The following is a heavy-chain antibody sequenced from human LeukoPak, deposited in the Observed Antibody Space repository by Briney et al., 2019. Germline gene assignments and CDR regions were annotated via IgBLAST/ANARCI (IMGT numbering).Heavy chain of an antibody. CDR3: ARGTTTVTNWFDP. CDR1: GYSISSGYY. Sequence: SETLSLTCTVSGYSISSGYYWGRIRQPPGKGLEWIGSIYHRGSTYYNPSLKSRVTIAVDTSKNQFSLKLSSVTAADTAVYYCARGTTTVTNWFDPWGQGTLVTVSS. J-gene: IGHJ5*02. V-gene: IGHV4-38-2*02. D-gene: IGHD4-11*01. CDR2: IYHRGST.